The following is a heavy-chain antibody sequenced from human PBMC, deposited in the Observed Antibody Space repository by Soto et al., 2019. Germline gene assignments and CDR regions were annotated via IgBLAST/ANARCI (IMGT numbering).Heavy chain of an antibody. CDR1: GFTVSSKY. CDR2: IQRGGSI. Sequence: ESGGVLVQPGGSLRLSCAASGFTVSSKYMSWVRQAPGKGLEWVAVIQRGGSIYYADSVKGRFAISRDSSKNTLYLQMTSLRVEDTAVYYGARDDVHCSGGICYGVPMDVWGKGPTVTVSP. V-gene: IGHV3-66*01. J-gene: IGHJ6*04. CDR3: ARDDVHCSGGICYGVPMDV. D-gene: IGHD2-15*01.